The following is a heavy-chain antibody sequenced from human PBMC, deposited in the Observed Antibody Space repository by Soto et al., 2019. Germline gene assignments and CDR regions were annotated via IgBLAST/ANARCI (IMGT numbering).Heavy chain of an antibody. J-gene: IGHJ4*02. CDR3: AKVVGSSGWYSDY. CDR1: GFTFSSYG. D-gene: IGHD6-19*01. Sequence: QVQLVESGGGVVQPGRSLRLSCAASGFTFSSYGMHWVRQAPGKGLEWVAVISYDGSNKYYADSVKGRFTISRDNYKNTRYLQMNSLRAEDTAVYYCAKVVGSSGWYSDYWGQGTLVTVSS. V-gene: IGHV3-30*18. CDR2: ISYDGSNK.